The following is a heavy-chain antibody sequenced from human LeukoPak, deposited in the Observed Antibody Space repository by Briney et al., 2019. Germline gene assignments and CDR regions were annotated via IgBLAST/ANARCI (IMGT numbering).Heavy chain of an antibody. J-gene: IGHJ4*02. CDR3: ARYSYGGFYFDY. D-gene: IGHD5-18*01. CDR1: GGSISGYY. V-gene: IGHV4-59*08. CDR2: LYYSGST. Sequence: KPSETLSPTCTVSGGSISGYYWGWLRQPPGKGLEWIGYLYYSGSTTYNPSLKSRVTISLDTSKNQFSLKLSSVTAADTAVYYCARYSYGGFYFDYWGQGTLVTVSS.